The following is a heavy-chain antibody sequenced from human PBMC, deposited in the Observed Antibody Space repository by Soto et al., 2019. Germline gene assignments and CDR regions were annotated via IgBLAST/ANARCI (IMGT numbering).Heavy chain of an antibody. CDR3: ARGNQRWLQLWYFDL. J-gene: IGHJ2*01. CDR2: IIPIFGTV. V-gene: IGHV1-69*12. Sequence: QVQLVQSGAEVKKPGSSVKVSCKASGGTFSNYPISWVRQAPGQGLEWMGGIIPIFGTVNYAQKIQGRVTITADESTSTAYMELSSLRSEDTAVYYCARGNQRWLQLWYFDLWGRGTLVTVSS. CDR1: GGTFSNYP. D-gene: IGHD5-12*01.